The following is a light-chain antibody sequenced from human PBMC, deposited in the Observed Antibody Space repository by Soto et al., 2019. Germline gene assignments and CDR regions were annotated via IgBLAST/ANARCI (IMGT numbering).Light chain of an antibody. CDR1: QSISSW. CDR2: KAS. CDR3: HQYNSRYT. V-gene: IGKV1-5*03. Sequence: DIQMTQSPSTLSASVGDRVTITCRASQSISSWLAWYQQKPGKAPKLLIYKASSLESGVPSRFSGSGSGTKHTHTLSILQPDDFETYYYHQYNSRYTFVQGTKLEIK. J-gene: IGKJ2*01.